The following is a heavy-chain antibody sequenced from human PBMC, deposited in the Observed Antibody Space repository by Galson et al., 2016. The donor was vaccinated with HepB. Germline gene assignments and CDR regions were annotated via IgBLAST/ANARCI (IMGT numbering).Heavy chain of an antibody. CDR2: IFYSGST. CDR3: ARRDGYDLPFDY. CDR1: GGSITNYY. D-gene: IGHD5-24*01. V-gene: IGHV4-59*01. J-gene: IGHJ4*02. Sequence: ETLSLTCTVSGGSITNYYWSWIRQPPGKGLEWIGYIFYSGSTNYNPSLKSRVTISVDTSKRQFSLRLRSVTAADTAVYYCARRDGYDLPFDYWGQGFLVTVSS.